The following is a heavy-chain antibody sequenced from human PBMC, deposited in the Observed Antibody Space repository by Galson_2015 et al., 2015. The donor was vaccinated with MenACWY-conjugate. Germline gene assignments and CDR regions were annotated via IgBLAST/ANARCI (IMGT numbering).Heavy chain of an antibody. CDR1: GASISTDY. CDR3: ARWVAVKMIEY. V-gene: IGHV4-59*01. CDR2: IHFSGTT. D-gene: IGHD6-19*01. Sequence: QVQLQESGPGLVKPSETLSLTCSVSGASISTDYWSWIRQPPGKGLEWIGYIHFSGTTKSNPALKTRTTMSLDTTENQFSLKLSFVTAADTALYYCARWVAVKMIEYCGQGTLVTVSS. J-gene: IGHJ4*02.